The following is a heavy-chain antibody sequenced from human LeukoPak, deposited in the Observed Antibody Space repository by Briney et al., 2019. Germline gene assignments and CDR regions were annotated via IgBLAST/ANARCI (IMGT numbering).Heavy chain of an antibody. CDR1: GVSISSYY. Sequence: PSETLSLTCTVSGVSISSYYWSWIRQPAGKGLEWIGSIYYSGSTYYNPSLKSRVTISVDTSKNQFSLKLSSVTAADTAVYYCARRGYSGYELMYYFDYWGQGTLVTVSS. CDR3: ARRGYSGYELMYYFDY. D-gene: IGHD5-12*01. V-gene: IGHV4-59*05. J-gene: IGHJ4*02. CDR2: IYYSGST.